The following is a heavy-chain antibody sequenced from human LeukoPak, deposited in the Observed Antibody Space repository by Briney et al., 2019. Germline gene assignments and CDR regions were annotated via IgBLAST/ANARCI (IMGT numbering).Heavy chain of an antibody. Sequence: GESLRLSCAASGFTFSSYAMSWVRQAPGKGLEWVSAISGSGGSTYYADSVKGRFTISRDNSKNTLYLQMNSLRAEDTAVYYCAKDPHPYSSSWYFDYWGQGTLVTVSS. D-gene: IGHD6-13*01. CDR2: ISGSGGST. J-gene: IGHJ4*02. CDR1: GFTFSSYA. CDR3: AKDPHPYSSSWYFDY. V-gene: IGHV3-23*01.